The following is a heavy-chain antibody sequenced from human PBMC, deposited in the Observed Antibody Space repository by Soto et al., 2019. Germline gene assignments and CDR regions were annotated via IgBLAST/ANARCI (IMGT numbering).Heavy chain of an antibody. CDR3: ARENYDSSGSSSYFDY. J-gene: IGHJ4*02. V-gene: IGHV3-66*01. CDR2: IYSGGST. CDR1: GFTVSSNY. D-gene: IGHD3-22*01. Sequence: GGSLRLSCAASGFTVSSNYMSWVRQAPGKGLEWVSVIYSGGSTYYADSVKGRFTISRDNSKNTLYLQMNSLRAEDTAVYYCARENYDSSGSSSYFDYWGQGT.